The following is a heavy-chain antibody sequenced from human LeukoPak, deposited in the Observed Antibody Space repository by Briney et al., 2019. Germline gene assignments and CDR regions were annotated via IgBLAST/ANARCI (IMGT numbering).Heavy chain of an antibody. J-gene: IGHJ5*02. D-gene: IGHD6-19*01. CDR2: IYSGGST. CDR3: ARHVLRSGAVAGFGPRVDP. V-gene: IGHV3-66*04. CDR1: GFTVSSNY. Sequence: GGSLRLSCAASGFTVSSNYMSWVRQAPGKGLEWVSVIYSGGSTYYADSVKGRFTISRDNSKNTLYLQMNSLRAEDTAVYYCARHVLRSGAVAGFGPRVDPWGLGTLVTVSS.